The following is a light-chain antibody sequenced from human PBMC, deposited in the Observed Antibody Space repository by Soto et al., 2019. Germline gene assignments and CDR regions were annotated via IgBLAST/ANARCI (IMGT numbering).Light chain of an antibody. J-gene: IGKJ1*01. Sequence: DIQMTQSPSSLSASVGDRVTITCRANQGISNFLAWYQQKPGQVPKLLMYAASTLHSGVPSRFSGSRSGTDFTLTISSLQPEDVATYYYQKYNSAPQTFGQGTKVDIK. CDR3: QKYNSAPQT. CDR2: AAS. CDR1: QGISNF. V-gene: IGKV1-27*01.